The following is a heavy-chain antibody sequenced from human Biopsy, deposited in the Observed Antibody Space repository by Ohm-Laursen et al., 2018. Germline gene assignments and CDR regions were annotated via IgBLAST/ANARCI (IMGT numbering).Heavy chain of an antibody. CDR1: GFILNNYG. V-gene: IGHV3-21*06. CDR3: ATAAYAPPYFDL. CDR2: ITGGGNYI. D-gene: IGHD4-17*01. J-gene: IGHJ4*02. Sequence: SLRLSCTAPGFILNNYGLNWVRQAPGKGLEWVSSITGGGNYINYADSVRGRFTISRDNSKNSVYLVMSSLRAEDTAVYFCATAAYAPPYFDLWGRGTVVTVSS.